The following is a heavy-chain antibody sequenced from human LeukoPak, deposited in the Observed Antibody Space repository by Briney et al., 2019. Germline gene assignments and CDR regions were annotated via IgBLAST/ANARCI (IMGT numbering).Heavy chain of an antibody. CDR2: INPNSGGT. Sequence: ASVKVSCKASGYTFTSYDINWVQQAPGQGLEWMGWINPNSGGTNYAQKFQGRVTMTRDTSISTAYMELSRLRSDDTAVYYCAREEGKYQLLFFDYWGQGTLVTVSS. V-gene: IGHV1-2*02. D-gene: IGHD2-2*01. CDR3: AREEGKYQLLFFDY. J-gene: IGHJ4*02. CDR1: GYTFTSYD.